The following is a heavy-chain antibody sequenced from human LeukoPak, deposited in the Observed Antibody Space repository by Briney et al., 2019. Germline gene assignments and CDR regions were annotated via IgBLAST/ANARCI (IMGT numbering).Heavy chain of an antibody. D-gene: IGHD3-10*01. V-gene: IGHV2-5*02. Sequence: KWPGPTLVKPTQTLTLTCTFSGFSLTTPGMGVSWIRQPPGKPLEFLSTIYWDGDRRHSPSLRNRLTITSDTSRNQVVLTMSNMDPVDTATYFCVHSVGGTSCGSGTRRYSFHYWGQGTVVTVSS. CDR2: IYWDGDR. J-gene: IGHJ4*02. CDR1: GFSLTTPGMG. CDR3: VHSVGGTSCGSGTRRYSFHY.